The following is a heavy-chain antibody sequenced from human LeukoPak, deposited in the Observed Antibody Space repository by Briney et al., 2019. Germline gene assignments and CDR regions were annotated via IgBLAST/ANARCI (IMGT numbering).Heavy chain of an antibody. J-gene: IGHJ5*02. CDR3: ARGGRDGYKNRSRWFDP. CDR2: TYYRSTRYN. Sequence: QTLSLTCAISGDSVSSNSVTWNWIRQSPSRGLEWLGRTYYRSTRYNDYAVSVRGRITVNPDTSKNQFSLHLNSVTAADTAVYYCARGGRDGYKNRSRWFDPWGQGTLVTVSS. V-gene: IGHV6-1*01. D-gene: IGHD5-24*01. CDR1: GDSVSSNSVT.